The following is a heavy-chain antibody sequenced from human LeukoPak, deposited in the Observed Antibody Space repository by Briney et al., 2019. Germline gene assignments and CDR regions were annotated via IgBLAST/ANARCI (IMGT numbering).Heavy chain of an antibody. J-gene: IGHJ5*02. Sequence: ASVKVSCKASGYTFTSYGISWVRQAPGQGLEWMGWISAYNGNTNYAQKLRGRVTMTTDTSTSTAYMELRSLRSDDTAVYYCAREAGYCSGGSCTRDWFDPWGQGTLVPVSS. CDR3: AREAGYCSGGSCTRDWFDP. CDR1: GYTFTSYG. V-gene: IGHV1-18*01. CDR2: ISAYNGNT. D-gene: IGHD2-15*01.